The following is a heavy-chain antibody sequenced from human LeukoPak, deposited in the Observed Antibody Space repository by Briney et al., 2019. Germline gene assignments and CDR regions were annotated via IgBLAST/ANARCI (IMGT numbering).Heavy chain of an antibody. CDR3: ARGYCTSTSCPLFDY. CDR2: IYHSGST. V-gene: IGHV4-4*02. D-gene: IGHD2-2*01. J-gene: IGHJ4*02. Sequence: SETLSLTCAVSGGSISSSNWWSWVRQPPGKGLEWIGEIYHSGSTNYNPSLKSRVTISVDKSKNQFSLKLSSVTAADTAVYYCARGYCTSTSCPLFDYWGQGTLVTVSS. CDR1: GGSISSSNW.